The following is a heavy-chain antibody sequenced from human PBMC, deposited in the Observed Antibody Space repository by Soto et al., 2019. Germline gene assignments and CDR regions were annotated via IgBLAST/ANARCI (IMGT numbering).Heavy chain of an antibody. J-gene: IGHJ5*02. CDR2: ISYDGSNK. CDR3: ARDLGISGWFDP. D-gene: IGHD7-27*01. CDR1: GFTFSSYA. V-gene: IGHV3-30-3*01. Sequence: GGSLRLSCAASGFTFSSYAMHWVRQAPGKGLEWVAVISYDGSNKYYADSVKGRFTISRDNSKNTLYLQMNSLRAEDTAVYYCARDLGISGWFDPWGQGTLVTVSS.